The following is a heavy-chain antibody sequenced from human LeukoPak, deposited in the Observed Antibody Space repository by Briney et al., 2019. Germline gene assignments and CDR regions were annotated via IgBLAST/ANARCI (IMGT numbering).Heavy chain of an antibody. V-gene: IGHV3-48*01. Sequence: GGSLRLSCAASGFTFSSYSMNWVRQAPGKALEWLSYISSSSSSIYYADSVKGRFTISRDNAKNSLYLQMNSLRAEDTAVYYCARAFWSGYYYFDYWGQGTLVTVSS. D-gene: IGHD3-3*01. CDR2: ISSSSSSI. J-gene: IGHJ4*02. CDR3: ARAFWSGYYYFDY. CDR1: GFTFSSYS.